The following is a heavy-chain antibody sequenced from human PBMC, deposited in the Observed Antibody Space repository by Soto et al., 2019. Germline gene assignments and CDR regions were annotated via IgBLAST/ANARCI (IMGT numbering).Heavy chain of an antibody. CDR2: IYYSGST. J-gene: IGHJ6*02. V-gene: IGHV4-30-4*01. CDR3: ARDRTGSSAYYYYGMDV. D-gene: IGHD2-2*01. Sequence: QVQLQESGPGLVKPSQTLSLTCTVSGGSISSGDYYWSWIRQPPGKGLEWIGYIYYSGSTYYNPSLTSRGTISVDTSKNPCSLKLSSVTAADTAVYYCARDRTGSSAYYYYGMDVWGQGTTVSVSS. CDR1: GGSISSGDYY.